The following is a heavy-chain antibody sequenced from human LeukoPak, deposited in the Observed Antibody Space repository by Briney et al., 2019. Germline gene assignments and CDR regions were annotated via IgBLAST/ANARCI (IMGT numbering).Heavy chain of an antibody. J-gene: IGHJ4*02. D-gene: IGHD1-26*01. CDR3: AKNRYSGSSLDY. Sequence: GGSLRLSCAASGFTFDDYAMHWVRQAPGKGLEWVSGISWNSGSIGYADSVKGRFTISRDNAKNSLYLQMNSLRAEDTALYYCAKNRYSGSSLDYWGQGTLVTVSS. CDR1: GFTFDDYA. V-gene: IGHV3-9*01. CDR2: ISWNSGSI.